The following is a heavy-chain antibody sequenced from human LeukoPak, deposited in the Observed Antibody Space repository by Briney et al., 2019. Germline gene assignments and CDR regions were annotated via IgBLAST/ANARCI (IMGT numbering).Heavy chain of an antibody. V-gene: IGHV4-34*01. CDR1: GGSFSGYY. J-gene: IGHJ4*02. D-gene: IGHD2-15*01. CDR2: INHSGST. Sequence: SETLSLTCAVYGGSFSGYYWSWIRPPPRKGREWIGEINHSGSTNYNPSLKSRVTISVDTSKNQFSLKLSSVTAADTAVYYCARGRYCSGGSCYEGWGQGTLVTVSS. CDR3: ARGRYCSGGSCYEG.